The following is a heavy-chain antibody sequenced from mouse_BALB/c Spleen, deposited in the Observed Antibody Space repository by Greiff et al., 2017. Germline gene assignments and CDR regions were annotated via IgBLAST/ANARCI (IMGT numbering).Heavy chain of an antibody. V-gene: IGHV14-4*02. CDR2: IDPENGDT. CDR3: TSIYYGNRAWFAY. D-gene: IGHD2-1*01. J-gene: IGHJ3*01. Sequence: VQLKESGAELVRSGASVKLSCTASGFNIKDYYMHWVKQRPEQGLEWIGWIDPENGDTEYAPKFQGKATMTADTSSNTAYLQLSSLTSEDTAVYYCTSIYYGNRAWFAYWGQGTLVTVSA. CDR1: GFNIKDYY.